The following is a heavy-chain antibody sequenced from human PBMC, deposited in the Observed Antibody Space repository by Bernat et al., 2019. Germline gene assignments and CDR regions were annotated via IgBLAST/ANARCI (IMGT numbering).Heavy chain of an antibody. Sequence: EVQLLQSGGDLVQPGGSLRLSCVASGFTFNTYAMNWVRQAPGKGLEWVSSITSGVGNTYYAKAVKGRFTISRDTSKNTLYLQMNSLRAEDAAVYYCAKAPLGSCGGVICYYFDYWGQGALVTVSS. CDR1: GFTFNTYA. CDR3: AKAPLGSCGGVICYYFDY. D-gene: IGHD2-15*01. V-gene: IGHV3-23*01. CDR2: ITSGVGNT. J-gene: IGHJ4*02.